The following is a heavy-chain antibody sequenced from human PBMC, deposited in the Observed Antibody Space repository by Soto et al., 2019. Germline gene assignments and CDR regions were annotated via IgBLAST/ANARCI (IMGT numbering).Heavy chain of an antibody. CDR3: ARGPVAGRLSANYYYGMDV. Sequence: ASVKVSCKASVYTFTGYYMHWVRQAPGQGLEWMGWINPNSGGTNYAQKFQGWVTMTRDTSISTAYMELSRLRSDDTAVYYCARGPVAGRLSANYYYGMDVWGQGTTVTVSS. CDR2: INPNSGGT. CDR1: VYTFTGYY. D-gene: IGHD6-19*01. V-gene: IGHV1-2*04. J-gene: IGHJ6*02.